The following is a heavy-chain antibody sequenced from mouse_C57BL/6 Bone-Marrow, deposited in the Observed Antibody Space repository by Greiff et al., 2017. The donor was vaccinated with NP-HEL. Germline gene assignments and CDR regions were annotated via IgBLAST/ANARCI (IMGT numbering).Heavy chain of an antibody. J-gene: IGHJ4*01. CDR3: ARSYSNYPYYYAMDY. CDR1: GYTFTDYY. D-gene: IGHD2-5*01. Sequence: QVQLQQSGAGLVRPGASVKLSCKASGYTFTDYYINWVKQRPGQGLEWIARIYPGSGNTYYNEKFKGKATLTAEKSSSTAYMQLSSLTSEDSAVYFCARSYSNYPYYYAMDYWGQGTSVTVSS. V-gene: IGHV1-76*01. CDR2: IYPGSGNT.